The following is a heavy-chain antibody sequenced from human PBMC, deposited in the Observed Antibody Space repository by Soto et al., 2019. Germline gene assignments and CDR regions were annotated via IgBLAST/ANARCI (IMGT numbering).Heavy chain of an antibody. V-gene: IGHV5-10-1*01. J-gene: IGHJ6*02. D-gene: IGHD3-9*01. Sequence: GESLKISCKGSGYSFTSYWISWVRQMPGKGLEWMGRIDPSDSYTNYSPSFQGHVTISADKSISTAYLQWSSLKASDTAMYYCVILTGSPPYYYYGMDVWGQGTTVTSP. CDR2: IDPSDSYT. CDR1: GYSFTSYW. CDR3: VILTGSPPYYYYGMDV.